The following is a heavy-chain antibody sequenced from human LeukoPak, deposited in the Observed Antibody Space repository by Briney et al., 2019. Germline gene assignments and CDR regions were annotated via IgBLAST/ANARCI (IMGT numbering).Heavy chain of an antibody. Sequence: GSLRLSCAASGFAFSDYYMSWIRQAPGKGLEWVSYISGSGVTIYYADSVKGRFTISRDNAKNSLYLQMSSLRAEDTAIYYCATYCSSDRCYSPWGQGTLVTVSS. CDR1: GFAFSDYY. D-gene: IGHD2-15*01. CDR2: ISGSGVTI. V-gene: IGHV3-11*01. J-gene: IGHJ4*02. CDR3: ATYCSSDRCYSP.